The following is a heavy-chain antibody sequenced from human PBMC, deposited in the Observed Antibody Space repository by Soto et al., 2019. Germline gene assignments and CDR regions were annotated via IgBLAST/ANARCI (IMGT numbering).Heavy chain of an antibody. CDR3: ARGLYYYDSRGYWGY. J-gene: IGHJ4*02. CDR2: ISSSSSTI. CDR1: GFTFSSYS. V-gene: IGHV3-48*02. Sequence: GGSLRLSCAASGFTFSSYSMNWVRQAPGKGLEWASYISSSSSTIYYADSVEGRFTISRDNAKNSLYLQMNSLRDEDTAVYYCARGLYYYDSRGYWGYWGQGTLVTVSS. D-gene: IGHD3-22*01.